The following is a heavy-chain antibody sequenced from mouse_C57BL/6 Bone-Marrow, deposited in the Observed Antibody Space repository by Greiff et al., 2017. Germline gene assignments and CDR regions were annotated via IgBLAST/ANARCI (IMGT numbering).Heavy chain of an antibody. D-gene: IGHD2-4*01. V-gene: IGHV1-59*01. CDR2: IDPSDSYT. CDR1: GYTFTSYW. J-gene: IGHJ4*01. CDR3: AREGYDYDGVYAMDY. Sequence: QVQLQQSGAELVRPGTSVKLSCKASGYTFTSYWMHWVKQRPGQGLEWIGVIDPSDSYTNYNQKFKGKATLTVDTSSSTAYIQLSSLTSEDSAVYYCAREGYDYDGVYAMDYWGQGTSVTVSS.